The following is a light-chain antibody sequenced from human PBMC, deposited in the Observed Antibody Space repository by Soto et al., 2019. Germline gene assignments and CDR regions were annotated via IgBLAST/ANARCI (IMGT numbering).Light chain of an antibody. V-gene: IGKV3-20*01. CDR2: AAS. J-gene: IGKJ4*01. CDR3: QQYGSSRLT. CDR1: QSVSSNY. Sequence: EIVLTQSPGTLSLSPGERVTLSCRASQSVSSNYLAWYQQIPGQAPRLLIYAASSRATGTPDRFSGSGSGTDLTLTISRQEPEDSAVYYCQQYGSSRLTFGGGTRVEIK.